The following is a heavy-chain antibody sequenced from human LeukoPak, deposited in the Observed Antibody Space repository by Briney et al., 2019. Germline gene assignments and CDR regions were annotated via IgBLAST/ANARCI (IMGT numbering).Heavy chain of an antibody. CDR2: IYPRDGST. CDR3: ARDQEGFDY. CDR1: GYTFPSNY. J-gene: IGHJ4*02. Sequence: ASVTVSCKASGYTFPSNYIHWVRQAPGQGLEWMGMIYPRDGSTSYAQKFQGRVTVTRDTSTSTVHMELSGLRSEDTAVYYCARDQEGFDYWGQGTLVTVSS. V-gene: IGHV1-46*01.